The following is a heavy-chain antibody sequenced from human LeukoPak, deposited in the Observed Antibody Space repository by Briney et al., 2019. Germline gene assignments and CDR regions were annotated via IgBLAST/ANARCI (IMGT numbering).Heavy chain of an antibody. J-gene: IGHJ4*02. D-gene: IGHD4-17*01. CDR1: GFTFSSNG. Sequence: GGSLRLSCAASGFTFSSNGMNWVRQAPGKGLEWVSYISATGGTIYYADSVKGRFTISRDNAKNSLYLQMNSLRVKDTALYYCARDLLTTVTDTLDCWGQGTLVTVSS. V-gene: IGHV3-48*04. CDR3: ARDLLTTVTDTLDC. CDR2: ISATGGTI.